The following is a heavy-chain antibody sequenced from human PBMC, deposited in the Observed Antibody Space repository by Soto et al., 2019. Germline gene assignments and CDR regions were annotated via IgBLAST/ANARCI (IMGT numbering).Heavy chain of an antibody. CDR2: IKSKTDGGTT. Sequence: GGSLRLSCAASGFTFSNAWMNWVRQAPGKGLERVGRIKSKTDGGTTDYAAPVKGRFTISRDDSKNTLYLQMNSLKTEDTAVYYCNYDFWSGYPDAFDIWGQGTMVTVSS. J-gene: IGHJ3*02. V-gene: IGHV3-15*07. CDR1: GFTFSNAW. CDR3: NYDFWSGYPDAFDI. D-gene: IGHD3-3*01.